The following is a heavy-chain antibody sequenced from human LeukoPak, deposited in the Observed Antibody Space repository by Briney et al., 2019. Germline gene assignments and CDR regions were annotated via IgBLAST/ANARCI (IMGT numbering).Heavy chain of an antibody. Sequence: PGGSLRLSCAASGFSVSSNYMSWVRQAPGKGLERVSVIYSGGSTYYADSVKGRFTISRDNSKNTLFLQMDSLRAEDSAVYYCARDSGRLTGTDAFDIWGQGTMVTVSS. CDR1: GFSVSSNY. V-gene: IGHV3-53*01. D-gene: IGHD3-9*01. J-gene: IGHJ3*02. CDR2: IYSGGST. CDR3: ARDSGRLTGTDAFDI.